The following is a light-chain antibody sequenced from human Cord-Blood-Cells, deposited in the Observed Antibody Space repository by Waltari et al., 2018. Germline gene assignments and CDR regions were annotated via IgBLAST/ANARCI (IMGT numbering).Light chain of an antibody. CDR2: AAS. V-gene: IGKV1-NL1*01. J-gene: IGKJ5*01. CDR1: QGISSS. Sequence: DIQMTQSPSSLSASAGDRVTITCRVSQGISSSLAWYQQKPGKAPKLLLYAASRLESGVPSRFSGSGSGTDFTLTISSLQPEDFATYYCQQYYSIPFTFGQGTQLEIK. CDR3: QQYYSIPFT.